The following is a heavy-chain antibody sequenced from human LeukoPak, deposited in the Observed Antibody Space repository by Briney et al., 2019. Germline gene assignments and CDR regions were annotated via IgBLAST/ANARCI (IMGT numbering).Heavy chain of an antibody. CDR2: ISGSGGST. CDR3: AKEPGITIFGVVGAFDI. D-gene: IGHD3-3*01. V-gene: IGHV3-23*01. Sequence: GGSLRLSCAASGFTFSSYAMSWVRQAPGKGLEWVSAISGSGGSTYYADSVKGRFTISRDNSKNTLYLQMNSLRAEDTAVYYCAKEPGITIFGVVGAFDIWGQGTMVTVSS. CDR1: GFTFSSYA. J-gene: IGHJ3*02.